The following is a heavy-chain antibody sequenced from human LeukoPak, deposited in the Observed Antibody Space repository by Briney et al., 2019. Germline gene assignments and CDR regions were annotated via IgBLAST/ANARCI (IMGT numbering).Heavy chain of an antibody. Sequence: PGGSLRLSCAASGFTFSDYYMSWIRQAPGKELEWVSYITSSGSTIYYADSMKGRFTISRDNAKNSLYLRMNSLRAEDTAVYYCARQWQVAFDIWGQGTMVTVSS. D-gene: IGHD6-19*01. V-gene: IGHV3-11*01. CDR1: GFTFSDYY. CDR3: ARQWQVAFDI. J-gene: IGHJ3*02. CDR2: ITSSGSTI.